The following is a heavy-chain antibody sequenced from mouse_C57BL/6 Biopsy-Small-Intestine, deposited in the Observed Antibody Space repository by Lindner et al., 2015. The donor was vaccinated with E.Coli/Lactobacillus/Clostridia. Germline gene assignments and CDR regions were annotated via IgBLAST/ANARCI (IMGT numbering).Heavy chain of an antibody. CDR1: GYTFTSYG. J-gene: IGHJ4*01. Sequence: VQLQESGAELARPGASVKLSCKASGYTFTSYGISWVKQRTGQGLEWIGEIYPRSGNTYYNEKFKGKATLTADKSSSTAYMRLSSLTSEDSAVYFCARRNSNYYAMDYWGQGTSVTVSS. CDR2: IYPRSGNT. V-gene: IGHV1-81*01. D-gene: IGHD2-5*01. CDR3: ARRNSNYYAMDY.